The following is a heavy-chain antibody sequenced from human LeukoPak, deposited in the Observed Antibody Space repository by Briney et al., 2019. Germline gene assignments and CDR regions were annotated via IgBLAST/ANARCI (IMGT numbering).Heavy chain of an antibody. CDR3: ARDAQWLVPEGYYYFMDV. Sequence: GGSLRLSCAGSGVTSSRYSMNWFRQAPGKGLERVSSISSSSSYIFYADSVKGQFTISRDNAKNSLYLQMNSLRAEDTAVYYCARDAQWLVPEGYYYFMDVWGKGTTVTVSS. D-gene: IGHD6-19*01. CDR1: GVTSSRYS. J-gene: IGHJ6*03. CDR2: ISSSSSYI. V-gene: IGHV3-21*01.